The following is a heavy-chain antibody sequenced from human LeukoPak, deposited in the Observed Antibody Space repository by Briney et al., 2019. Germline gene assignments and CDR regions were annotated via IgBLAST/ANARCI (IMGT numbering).Heavy chain of an antibody. CDR3: ARALRSGSYYEVDN. Sequence: ASVKVSCKASGYTFTGYYMHWVRQAPGQGLEWMGWINPNSGGTNYAQKFQGRVTMTRDTSISTAYMELSRLRTDDTAVYHCARALRSGSYYEVDNWGQGTLVPVSS. D-gene: IGHD1-26*01. CDR2: INPNSGGT. J-gene: IGHJ4*02. V-gene: IGHV1-2*02. CDR1: GYTFTGYY.